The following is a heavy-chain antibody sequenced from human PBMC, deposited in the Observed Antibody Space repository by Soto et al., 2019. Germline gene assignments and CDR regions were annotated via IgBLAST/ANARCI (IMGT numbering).Heavy chain of an antibody. Sequence: EVQLLESGGGLVQPGGSLRLSYAASGFTFSSYAMSWVRQAPGKGLAWVSGISVSGGSTYYADSVKGRFTISRDNSKNTLYLQMNSLRAEDTAVYYCASNTRYDPPDYWGQGTLVTVSS. J-gene: IGHJ4*02. D-gene: IGHD3-16*01. V-gene: IGHV3-23*01. CDR3: ASNTRYDPPDY. CDR1: GFTFSSYA. CDR2: ISVSGGST.